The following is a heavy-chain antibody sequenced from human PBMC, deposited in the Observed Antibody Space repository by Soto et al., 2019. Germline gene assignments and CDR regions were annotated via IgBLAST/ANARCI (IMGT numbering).Heavy chain of an antibody. D-gene: IGHD1-1*01. J-gene: IGHJ4*02. V-gene: IGHV4-59*01. CDR1: DASTSRSY. CDR3: ARTPCRLALGTALCYFDE. Sequence: TMSHTCYVSDASTSRSYRSWIRQPQGKGLKWIAYIPHRGSTNYNPSLQSRVTTSVDTSNNQVSLKMSSVTAPDTATYFCARTPCRLALGTALCYFDEWSPGTIVTVSS. CDR2: IPHRGST.